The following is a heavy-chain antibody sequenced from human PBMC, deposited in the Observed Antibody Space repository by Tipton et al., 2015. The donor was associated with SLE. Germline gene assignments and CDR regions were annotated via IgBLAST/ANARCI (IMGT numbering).Heavy chain of an antibody. CDR1: GGSINSHY. CDR3: ARGGASSKWLDP. CDR2: IYFSGST. V-gene: IGHV4-59*11. Sequence: TLSLTCSVSGGSINSHYWIWIRQPPGKGLEYIGNIYFSGSTNYNPSLKSRVTISIDTSKGQVSLKLTSVTAADTAVYYCARGGASSKWLDPWGQGILVTVSS. J-gene: IGHJ5*02. D-gene: IGHD6-6*01.